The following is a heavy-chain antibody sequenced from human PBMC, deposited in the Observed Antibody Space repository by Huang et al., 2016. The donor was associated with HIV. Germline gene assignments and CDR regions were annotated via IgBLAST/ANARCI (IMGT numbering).Heavy chain of an antibody. J-gene: IGHJ4*02. D-gene: IGHD3-3*02. CDR3: IILDGDY. CDR1: GSNFKT. CDR2: MINKANNYAT. Sequence: EVQLVESGGGSFQPGGFLILSCAASGSNFKTMPWVRQASGKGLEWVGRMINKANNYATAYAASVRGRVTISRDDARSTAYLQMTSLRIEDTALYYCIILDGDYWGLGILVTVSS. V-gene: IGHV3-73*01.